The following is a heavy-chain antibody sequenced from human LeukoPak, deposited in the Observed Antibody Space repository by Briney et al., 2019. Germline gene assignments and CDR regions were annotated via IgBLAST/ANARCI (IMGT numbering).Heavy chain of an antibody. CDR1: GGSISGYY. V-gene: IGHV4-59*01. CDR2: IHYSGRA. D-gene: IGHD3-16*01. Sequence: SETLSLTCTVSGGSISGYYWTWVRQPPGKGLEWIGQIHYSGRADYNPSLKSRITISVDASKNQMSLKLTSVTAADTAIYYCARFGVDYDMGVWGQGTTVTVSS. J-gene: IGHJ6*02. CDR3: ARFGVDYDMGV.